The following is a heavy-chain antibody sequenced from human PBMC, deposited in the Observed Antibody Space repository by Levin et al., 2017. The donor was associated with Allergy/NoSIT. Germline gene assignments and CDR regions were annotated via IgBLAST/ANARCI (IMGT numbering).Heavy chain of an antibody. D-gene: IGHD3-22*01. V-gene: IGHV3-21*01. J-gene: IGHJ4*02. CDR3: ARAPSYYYDSSGYWGVPF. Sequence: GGSLRLSCAASGFTFSSYSMNWVRQAPGKGLEWVSSISSSSSYIYYADSVKGRFTISRDNAKNSLYLQMNSLRAEDTAVYYCARAPSYYYDSSGYWGVPFWGQGTLVTVSS. CDR2: ISSSSSYI. CDR1: GFTFSSYS.